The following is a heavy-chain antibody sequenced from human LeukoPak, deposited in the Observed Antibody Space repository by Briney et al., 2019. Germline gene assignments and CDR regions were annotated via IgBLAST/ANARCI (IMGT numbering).Heavy chain of an antibody. CDR3: ASRGVLVTMVREAPRNSRIWFEP. V-gene: IGHV3-48*03. CDR2: INSNGSGI. D-gene: IGHD3-10*01. J-gene: IGHJ5*02. Sequence: GGSLRLSCAASGFTFSSYEMNWVRQAPGKGLEWVSYINSNGSGIYYADSVKGRFTISRDNAENSLYLQMNRLRAENTAVYYCASRGVLVTMVREAPRNSRIWFEPWGQGTLVTVSS. CDR1: GFTFSSYE.